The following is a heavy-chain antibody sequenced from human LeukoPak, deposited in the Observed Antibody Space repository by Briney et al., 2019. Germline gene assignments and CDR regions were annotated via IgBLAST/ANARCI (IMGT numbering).Heavy chain of an antibody. J-gene: IGHJ3*02. V-gene: IGHV4-39*01. CDR3: ARPNSPPRGYSYGYYDAFDI. CDR1: GGSISSSSYY. Sequence: SETLSLTCTVSGGSISSSSYYWGWIRQPPGKGLEWIGSIYYGGSTYDNPSLKSRVTISVDTSKNQFSLKLSSVTAADTAVYYCARPNSPPRGYSYGYYDAFDIWGQGTMVTVSS. D-gene: IGHD5-18*01. CDR2: IYYGGST.